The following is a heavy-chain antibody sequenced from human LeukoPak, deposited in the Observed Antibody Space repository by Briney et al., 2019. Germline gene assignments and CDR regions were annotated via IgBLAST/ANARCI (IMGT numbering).Heavy chain of an antibody. CDR1: GYTFTAHY. V-gene: IGHV1-2*02. CDR2: INANSGDT. D-gene: IGHD3-16*01. CDR3: GRGSYWFDP. Sequence: VASVKVSCEASGYTFTAHYVHWVRQAPGQGLEWMGWINANSGDTKYADRFQGRVTMTRDTSISTAYMELSRRTFDDTAVYYCGRGSYWFDPWGQGTLVTVSS. J-gene: IGHJ5*02.